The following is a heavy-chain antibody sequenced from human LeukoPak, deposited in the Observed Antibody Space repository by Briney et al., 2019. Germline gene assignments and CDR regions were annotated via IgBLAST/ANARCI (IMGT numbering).Heavy chain of an antibody. Sequence: PAASVTVSCKASGYSFTDYALHWVRQAPGQRLEWMGWINPGNNNTKYSQNFQGRVFFITDTSASTAYMELSGLRSQDTAVYYCTTELVNWGQGTLVTVSP. CDR1: GYSFTDYA. J-gene: IGHJ4*02. CDR2: INPGNNNT. D-gene: IGHD2-8*02. V-gene: IGHV1-3*01. CDR3: TTELVN.